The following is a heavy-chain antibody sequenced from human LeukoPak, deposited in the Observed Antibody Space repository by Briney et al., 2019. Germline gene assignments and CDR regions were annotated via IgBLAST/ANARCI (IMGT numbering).Heavy chain of an antibody. Sequence: SEALSLTCAVYGGSFSGYYWSWIRQPPGKGLEWIGEINHSGSTNYNPSLKSRVTISVDTSKNHFSLKLSSVTAADTAVYYCARGLGSGWLRYCGQGTLVTVSS. V-gene: IGHV4-34*01. CDR3: ARGLGSGWLRY. D-gene: IGHD6-19*01. J-gene: IGHJ4*02. CDR2: INHSGST. CDR1: GGSFSGYY.